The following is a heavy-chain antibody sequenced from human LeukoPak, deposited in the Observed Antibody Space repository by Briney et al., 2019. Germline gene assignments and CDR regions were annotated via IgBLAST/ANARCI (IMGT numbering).Heavy chain of an antibody. CDR2: INGDGRNI. Sequence: GGSLRLSCVASGFTFSSYWMHWARQDPGKGLVWVSRINGDGRNINYADSVRGRFTISRDNAKNTLYLQMNSLRAEDTAVYYCARGSGYEAHFDYWGQGTLVTVSS. J-gene: IGHJ4*02. D-gene: IGHD5-12*01. V-gene: IGHV3-74*01. CDR3: ARGSGYEAHFDY. CDR1: GFTFSSYW.